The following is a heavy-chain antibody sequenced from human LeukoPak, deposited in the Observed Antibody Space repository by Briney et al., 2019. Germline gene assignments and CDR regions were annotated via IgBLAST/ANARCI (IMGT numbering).Heavy chain of an antibody. J-gene: IGHJ3*02. Sequence: GGALRLSCAASGFTFSSYEMNCVREAPGKGRGWGSYISSSGSTIYYADSVKGRFTISRDNAKNSLYMQMNSLRAEDTAVYYCARGTYSSGWFGEAGAFDIWGQGTMVTVSS. V-gene: IGHV3-48*03. CDR2: ISSSGSTI. CDR1: GFTFSSYE. CDR3: ARGTYSSGWFGEAGAFDI. D-gene: IGHD6-19*01.